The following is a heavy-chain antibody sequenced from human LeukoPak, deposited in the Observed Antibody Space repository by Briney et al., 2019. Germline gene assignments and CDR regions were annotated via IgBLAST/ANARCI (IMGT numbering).Heavy chain of an antibody. J-gene: IGHJ4*02. V-gene: IGHV4-34*01. CDR1: GGSFSGYY. D-gene: IGHD3/OR15-3a*01. CDR3: ARQTGSGLFILP. CDR2: INHSGST. Sequence: SETLSLTCAVYGGSFSGYYWSWIRQPPGKGLEWIGEINHSGSTNYNASLKSQVSISIDTSKNRFSLKLTSVTAAGTAVYYCARQTGSGLFILPGGQGTLVTVSS.